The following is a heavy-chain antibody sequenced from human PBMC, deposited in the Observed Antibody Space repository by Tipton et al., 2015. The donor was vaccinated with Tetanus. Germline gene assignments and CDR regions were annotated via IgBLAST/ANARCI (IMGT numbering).Heavy chain of an antibody. CDR3: ARRGLVAGTYYYYYGMDV. Sequence: SLRLSCAASGFTFSSYWMSWVRQAPGKGLEWVANIKQDGSEKYYVDSVKGRFTISRDNAKNSLYLQMNSLRAEDTAVYYCARRGLVAGTYYYYYGMDVWGQGTTVTVSS. CDR1: GFTFSSYW. D-gene: IGHD6-19*01. J-gene: IGHJ6*02. CDR2: IKQDGSEK. V-gene: IGHV3-7*01.